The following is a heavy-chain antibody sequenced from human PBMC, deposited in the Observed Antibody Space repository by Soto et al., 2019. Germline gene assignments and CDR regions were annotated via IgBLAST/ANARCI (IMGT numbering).Heavy chain of an antibody. J-gene: IGHJ4*02. CDR2: IYWDDDK. CDR3: AHKGPEDRPLVY. V-gene: IGHV2-5*02. Sequence: QITLKESGPTLVKPTQTLTLTCTFSGFSLSTSGVGVGWLRQPPGKALEWLAVIYWDDDKRYSPSLKSRLRISKDTSKNQVVLTMTNMDPVDTATYYCAHKGPEDRPLVYWGQGTLVTVAS. CDR1: GFSLSTSGVG.